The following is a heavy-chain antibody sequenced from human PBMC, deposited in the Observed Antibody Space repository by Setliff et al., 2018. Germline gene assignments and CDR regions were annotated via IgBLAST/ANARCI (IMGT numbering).Heavy chain of an antibody. CDR3: AKEGGGYSYDTSGYYYDYYYYYYMDV. Sequence: ASVKVSCKASGYTFSSYGVHWVRQAPGQRLEWMGWINAANGNTKYSQKFQGRVTITRDTSASTVYMELSSLRYEDTAVYFCAKEGGGYSYDTSGYYYDYYYYYYMDVWGKGTTVTVSS. CDR1: GYTFSSYG. D-gene: IGHD3-22*01. J-gene: IGHJ6*03. V-gene: IGHV1-3*01. CDR2: INAANGNT.